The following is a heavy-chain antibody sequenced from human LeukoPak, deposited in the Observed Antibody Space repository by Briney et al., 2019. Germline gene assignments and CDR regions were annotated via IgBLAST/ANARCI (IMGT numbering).Heavy chain of an antibody. CDR2: INPSDGST. Sequence: ASVKVSCKASGYTFTSYYIHLVRQAPGQGFEWMAIINPSDGSTTNSQKFQRRVTMTRDTSTSTVYMELSGLRSEDTALYYCARIRDGYNDAYDIWGQGTMVTVSS. D-gene: IGHD5-24*01. CDR3: ARIRDGYNDAYDI. J-gene: IGHJ3*02. V-gene: IGHV1-46*01. CDR1: GYTFTSYY.